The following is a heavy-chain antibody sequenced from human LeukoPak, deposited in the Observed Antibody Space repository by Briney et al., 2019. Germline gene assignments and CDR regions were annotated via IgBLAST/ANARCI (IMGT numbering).Heavy chain of an antibody. V-gene: IGHV4-31*03. Sequence: PSETLSLTCTVSGGSISSGGYYWSWIRQHPGKGLEWIGYIYYSGSTYYNPSLKSRVTISVDTSKNQLSLKLSSVTAADTAVYYCARVFVAAGKDWNWYFDLWGRGTLVTVSS. CDR3: ARVFVAAGKDWNWYFDL. D-gene: IGHD6-13*01. CDR2: IYYSGST. J-gene: IGHJ2*01. CDR1: GGSISSGGYY.